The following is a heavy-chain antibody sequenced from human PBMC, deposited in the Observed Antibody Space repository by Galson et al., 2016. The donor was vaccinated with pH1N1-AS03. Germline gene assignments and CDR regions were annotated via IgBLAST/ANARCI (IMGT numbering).Heavy chain of an antibody. V-gene: IGHV3-30*18. CDR2: ISYDGSNK. D-gene: IGHD1-26*01. CDR3: AKDPASGEVWDTLGALNWFDP. CDR1: GFTFSSYG. Sequence: SLRLSCAASGFTFSSYGMHWVRQTPGKGLEWVAVISYDGSNKYYADSVKGRFTISRDNSKNTLYLQMNSLRAEDTAVYYCAKDPASGEVWDTLGALNWFDPWGQGTLVTVSS. J-gene: IGHJ5*02.